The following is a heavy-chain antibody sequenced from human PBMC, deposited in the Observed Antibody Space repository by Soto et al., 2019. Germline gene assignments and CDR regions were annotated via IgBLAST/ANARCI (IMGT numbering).Heavy chain of an antibody. Sequence: PGGSLRLSCTVSGFAFNNYGINWVRQAPGKGLEWVSSISKSDYTYYSDSVKGRFTISRDNAKNSVSLQMNTLRVEDTAVYYCARYIRGPTVYYFDFWGPGVLVTVSS. CDR2: ISKSDYT. J-gene: IGHJ4*02. CDR3: ARYIRGPTVYYFDF. CDR1: GFAFNNYG. V-gene: IGHV3-21*01. D-gene: IGHD1-1*01.